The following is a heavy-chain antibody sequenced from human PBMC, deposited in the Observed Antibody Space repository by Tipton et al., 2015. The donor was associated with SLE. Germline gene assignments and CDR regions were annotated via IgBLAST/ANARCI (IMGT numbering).Heavy chain of an antibody. V-gene: IGHV4-59*01. D-gene: IGHD2-15*01. CDR2: VFYSGIT. J-gene: IGHJ4*02. CDR3: AREEDSGGGILDY. CDR1: GGSISSYY. Sequence: TLSLTCTVSGGSISSYYWSWIRQPPGKGLEWIGNVFYSGITNDNPSLKSRITISVDSSENQFSLRLNSVTAADTAVYYCAREEDSGGGILDYWGQGILVTVSS.